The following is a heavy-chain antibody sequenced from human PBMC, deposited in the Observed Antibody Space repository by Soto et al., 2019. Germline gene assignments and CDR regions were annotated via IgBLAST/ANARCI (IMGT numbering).Heavy chain of an antibody. CDR2: IYSSGTT. J-gene: IGHJ4*02. V-gene: IGHV3-53*01. CDR1: GFTFSDHQ. Sequence: EVQLVESGGGLIQPGGSLRLSCAASGFTFSDHQMNWVRQAPGRGLEWVSVIYSSGTTYYGDSVKGRFTISRDNSKNTLYLQMNSLRTEDTALYYCARAGSPFHSDSTGYWGVDYWGQGTLVTVSS. CDR3: ARAGSPFHSDSTGYWGVDY. D-gene: IGHD3-9*01.